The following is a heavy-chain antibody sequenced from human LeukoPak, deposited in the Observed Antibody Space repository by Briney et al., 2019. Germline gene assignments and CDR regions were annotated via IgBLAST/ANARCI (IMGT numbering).Heavy chain of an antibody. CDR1: GFTFSSYD. CDR2: IGTAGDT. J-gene: IGHJ3*02. Sequence: GGSLRLSCAASGFTFSSYDMHWVRQGTGKGLEWVSDIGTAGDTYYPGSVKSRFTTSRENAKNALYLQMNSLRVGDTAVYYCARGRGWGTFDIWGQGTMVTVSS. V-gene: IGHV3-13*04. CDR3: ARGRGWGTFDI. D-gene: IGHD3-10*01.